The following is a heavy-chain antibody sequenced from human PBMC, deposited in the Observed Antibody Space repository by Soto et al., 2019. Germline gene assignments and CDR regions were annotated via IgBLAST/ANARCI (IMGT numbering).Heavy chain of an antibody. D-gene: IGHD2-2*02. CDR2: ISYSGST. J-gene: IGHJ4*02. CDR3: DTRTVCRPLDS. V-gene: IGHV4-61*01. CDR1: GGSVRSDNYD. Sequence: QVQLQESGPGLGKPSETLSLTCTVSGGSVRSDNYDWIWIRQPPGKGLECIGYISYSGSTNYNPSIKSRVTIAGDTAKNHFSLKMISVTAADTDVYAGDTRTVCRPLDSWVQETLVTVS.